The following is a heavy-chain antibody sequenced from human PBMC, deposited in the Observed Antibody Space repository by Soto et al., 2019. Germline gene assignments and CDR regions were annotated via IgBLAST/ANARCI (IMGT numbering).Heavy chain of an antibody. V-gene: IGHV3-33*01. Sequence: GGSLRLSCAASGFTFSSYGMHWVRQAPGKGLEWVAVIWYDGSNKYYADSVKGRFTISRDNSKNTLYLQMSSLRAEDTAVYYCARDRDGAEAPEPYGMDVWGQGTKVTVSS. D-gene: IGHD1-1*01. CDR1: GFTFSSYG. CDR3: ARDRDGAEAPEPYGMDV. J-gene: IGHJ6*02. CDR2: IWYDGSNK.